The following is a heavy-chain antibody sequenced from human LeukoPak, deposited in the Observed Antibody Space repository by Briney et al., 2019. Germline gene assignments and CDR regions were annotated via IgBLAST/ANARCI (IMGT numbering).Heavy chain of an antibody. CDR1: GDIVSSNSAT. D-gene: IGHD1-26*01. V-gene: IGHV6-1*01. CDR3: ARGSGSYYAFDI. J-gene: IGHJ3*02. Sequence: ASQTLSLTCALSGDIVSSNSATWNWIRQSPSRGLEWLGRTYYRSKWFSDYAVSVKSRTTFNPDTSKNQLSLQLNSVTPEDTAVYYCARGSGSYYAFDIWGQGTMVTVSS. CDR2: TYYRSKWFS.